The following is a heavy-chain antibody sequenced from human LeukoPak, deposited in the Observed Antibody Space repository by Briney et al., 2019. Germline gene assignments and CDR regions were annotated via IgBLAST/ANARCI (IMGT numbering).Heavy chain of an antibody. CDR1: GGSISSYY. V-gene: IGHV4-59*01. CDR2: IYYSGST. Sequence: SETLSLTCTVSGGSISSYYWSWIRQPPGKGLEWIGYIYYSGSTNYNPSLKSRVTISVDTSKNQFSLKLSSATAADTAVYYCARAVAATHYYFDYWGQGTLVTVSS. CDR3: ARAVAATHYYFDY. J-gene: IGHJ4*02. D-gene: IGHD2-15*01.